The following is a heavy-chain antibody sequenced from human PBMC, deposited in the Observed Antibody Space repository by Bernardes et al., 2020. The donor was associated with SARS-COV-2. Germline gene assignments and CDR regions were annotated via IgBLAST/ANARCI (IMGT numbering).Heavy chain of an antibody. CDR2: ISYDGSNK. CDR3: ARGLYIDDAFDI. V-gene: IGHV3-30*01. D-gene: IGHD5-12*01. J-gene: IGHJ3*02. Sequence: GGSLRLSCAASGFTFSSYAMHWVRQAPGKGLEWVAVISYDGSNKYYADSVKGRFTISRDNSKNTLYLQMNSLRAEDTAVYYCARGLYIDDAFDIWGQGTMVTVSS. CDR1: GFTFSSYA.